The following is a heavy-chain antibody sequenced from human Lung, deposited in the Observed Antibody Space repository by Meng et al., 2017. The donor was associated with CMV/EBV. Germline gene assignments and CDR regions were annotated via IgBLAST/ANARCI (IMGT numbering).Heavy chain of an antibody. Sequence: ITLKGSGPTLAKPTLPLTLTCTFSGFSLSTSEVGVGWVRQPPGKALEWLAVIYWDDDKRYSPSLKSRLTITKDTSKNQVVLTLTNMDPVDTATYYCALFTRSWFDPWGQGTLVTVSS. J-gene: IGHJ5*02. CDR1: GFSLSTSEVG. D-gene: IGHD2-2*01. CDR2: IYWDDDK. CDR3: ALFTRSWFDP. V-gene: IGHV2-5*02.